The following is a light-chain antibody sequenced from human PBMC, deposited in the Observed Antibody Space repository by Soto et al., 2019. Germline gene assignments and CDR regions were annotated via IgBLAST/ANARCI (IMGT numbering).Light chain of an antibody. CDR2: DVS. CDR3: SSYTSSSTLV. Sequence: QSSLTQPASVPGSPGQSITISCTGTSSDVGGYNYVSWYQQHPGKAPKLMIYDVSNRPSGVSNRFSGSKSGNTASLTISGLQAEDDADYYCSSYTSSSTLVFGSGIKVTVL. J-gene: IGLJ1*01. CDR1: SSDVGGYNY. V-gene: IGLV2-14*01.